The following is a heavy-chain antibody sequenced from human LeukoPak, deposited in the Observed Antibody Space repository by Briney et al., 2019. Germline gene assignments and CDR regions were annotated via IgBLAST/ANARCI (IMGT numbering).Heavy chain of an antibody. CDR1: GGSISSGGYY. J-gene: IGHJ4*02. V-gene: IGHV4-31*03. D-gene: IGHD2-2*01. Sequence: SQTLSLTCTVSGGSISSGGYYWSWIRQHPGKGLEWTGYIYYSGSTYYNPSLKSRVTISVDTSKNQFSLKLSSVTAADTAVYYCARGRPYQLLYYDYWGQGTLVTVSS. CDR2: IYYSGST. CDR3: ARGRPYQLLYYDY.